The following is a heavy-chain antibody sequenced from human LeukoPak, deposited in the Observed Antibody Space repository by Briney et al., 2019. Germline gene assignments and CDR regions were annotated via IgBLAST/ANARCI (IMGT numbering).Heavy chain of an antibody. V-gene: IGHV4-34*01. CDR3: ARGQLRFLEWLKYNWFDP. Sequence: SETLSLTCAVYGGSFSGYYWSWIRQPPGKGLEWIGEINHSGSTNYNPSLKSRVTISVDTSKNQFSLKLSSVTAADTAVYYCARGQLRFLEWLKYNWFDPWGQGTLVTVSS. CDR1: GGSFSGYY. CDR2: INHSGST. J-gene: IGHJ5*02. D-gene: IGHD3-3*01.